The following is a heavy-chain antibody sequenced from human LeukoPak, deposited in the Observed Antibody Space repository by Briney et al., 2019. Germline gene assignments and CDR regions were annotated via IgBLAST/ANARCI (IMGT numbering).Heavy chain of an antibody. CDR3: AKDWTPHNRVYDCLDA. Sequence: PGGSLRLSCVGSGFAFGVHAMSWVRQAPGKGPEWVATIGSGADLFYAESVKGRFTISRDDPRNTVWLQMNSLRAEDTALYYCAKDWTPHNRVYDCLDAWGQGTQVTASS. J-gene: IGHJ5*02. D-gene: IGHD3-16*01. CDR2: IGSGADL. V-gene: IGHV3-23*01. CDR1: GFAFGVHA.